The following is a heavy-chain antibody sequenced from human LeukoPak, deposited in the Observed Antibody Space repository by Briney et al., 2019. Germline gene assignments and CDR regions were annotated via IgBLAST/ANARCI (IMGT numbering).Heavy chain of an antibody. Sequence: ASVRVSCKASGYTFTNYYIHWVRQAPGQGLEWMGIINPGGRSTSYAQKFQGRVTMTRDTSTSTVYMELSSLRSEDTAVYYCAREIGPIQLHLWGSAFDYWGQGTLVTVAS. CDR1: GYTFTNYY. D-gene: IGHD5-24*01. CDR3: AREIGPIQLHLWGSAFDY. CDR2: INPGGRST. V-gene: IGHV1-46*01. J-gene: IGHJ4*02.